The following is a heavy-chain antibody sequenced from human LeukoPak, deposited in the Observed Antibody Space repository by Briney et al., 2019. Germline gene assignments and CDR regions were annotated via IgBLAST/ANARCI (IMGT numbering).Heavy chain of an antibody. CDR2: ILYDGSDK. V-gene: IGHV3-30-3*01. J-gene: IGHJ4*02. CDR1: GFIFSHYT. D-gene: IGHD1-20*01. Sequence: TGGSLRLSCVASGFIFSHYTLHWVRQAPGKGLEWVTLILYDGSDKYYADSVKGRFTISRDDSKNTLYLQMNSLRPEDTAIYFCARDGLTGKTDGTLDHWGQGTLVTVSS. CDR3: ARDGLTGKTDGTLDH.